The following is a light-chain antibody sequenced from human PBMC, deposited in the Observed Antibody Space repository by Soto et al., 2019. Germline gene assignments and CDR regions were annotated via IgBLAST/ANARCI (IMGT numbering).Light chain of an antibody. J-gene: IGKJ5*01. V-gene: IGKV3-11*01. CDR3: QQLNSYPIT. CDR1: QSVSSY. CDR2: DAS. Sequence: EILLTQSPSTLALSPGERATLSCRASQSVSSYLAWYQQKPGQAPRLLIYDASNRATGIPARFSGSGSGTDFTLTISSLQPEDFETYYCQQLNSYPITFGQGTRLENK.